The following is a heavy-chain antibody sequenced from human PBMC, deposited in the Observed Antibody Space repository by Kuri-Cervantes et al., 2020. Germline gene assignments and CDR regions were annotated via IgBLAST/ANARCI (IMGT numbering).Heavy chain of an antibody. J-gene: IGHJ3*02. D-gene: IGHD3-22*01. V-gene: IGHV1-2*04. CDR3: ATTKEYYYDTSGPDAFDI. CDR2: INPNSGDT. CDR1: GYTFTYRY. Sequence: ASVKVSCKASGYTFTYRYLHWVRQAPGRGLEWMGWINPNSGDTNYAQKFQGWVTMTRDTSISTAYMELSRLRSDDTAVYYCATTKEYYYDTSGPDAFDIWGQGTMVTVSS.